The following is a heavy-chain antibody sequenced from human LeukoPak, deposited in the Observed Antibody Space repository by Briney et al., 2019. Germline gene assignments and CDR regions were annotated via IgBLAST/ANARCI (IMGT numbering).Heavy chain of an antibody. D-gene: IGHD3-22*01. V-gene: IGHV4-59*01. J-gene: IGHJ3*02. CDR1: GGSISSYY. Sequence: PSETLSLTCTVSGGSISSYYWSWIRQPPGKGLEWIGYIYYSGSTNYNPSLKNRVTISVDTSKNQFSLKLSSVTAADTAVYYCARATYYDSSGYYFNAFDIWGQGTMVTVSS. CDR2: IYYSGST. CDR3: ARATYYDSSGYYFNAFDI.